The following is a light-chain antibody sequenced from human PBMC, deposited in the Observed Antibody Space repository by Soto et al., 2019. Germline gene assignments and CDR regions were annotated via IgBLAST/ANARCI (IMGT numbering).Light chain of an antibody. Sequence: QLVLTQSPSASASPGASVQLTCTLSSGHTNYAIAWHQQQPEKGPRFLMKINSDGRHSKGDGVPDRFSGSSSGAERYFTISSLQSEDEADYYCQTWGTGIVTFGGGTKLTVL. V-gene: IGLV4-69*01. CDR1: SGHTNYA. J-gene: IGLJ2*01. CDR2: INSDGRH. CDR3: QTWGTGIVT.